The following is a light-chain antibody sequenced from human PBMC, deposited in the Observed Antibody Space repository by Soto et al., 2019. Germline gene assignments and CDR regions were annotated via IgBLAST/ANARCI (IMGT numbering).Light chain of an antibody. CDR3: MQSRQLPRT. Sequence: DIVMTQTPLSLSVTPGQPASISCKSSQILLHSDGKTYLYWYLQRSGQPPQLLIHEVSNRFSGVPDRFSGSGSGKDFTLEISRVEAEDVGIEYCMQSRQLPRTFGQGTKVEIK. V-gene: IGKV2D-29*01. CDR2: EVS. J-gene: IGKJ1*01. CDR1: QILLHSDGKTY.